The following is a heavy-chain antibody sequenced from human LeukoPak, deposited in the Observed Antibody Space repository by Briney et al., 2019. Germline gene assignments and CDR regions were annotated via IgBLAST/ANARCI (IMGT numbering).Heavy chain of an antibody. D-gene: IGHD3-22*01. CDR3: AKGICDGSGHNIDY. CDR2: ISTSGAGT. J-gene: IGHJ4*02. V-gene: IGHV3-23*01. Sequence: PGGSLRLSCAASGFTFSSCDMNWVRQAPGKGPEWVSGISTSGAGTYYADSVKGRFAISRDNSKSTLYLQMNSLRVEDTAVYYCAKGICDGSGHNIDYWGQGTLVTVSS. CDR1: GFTFSSCD.